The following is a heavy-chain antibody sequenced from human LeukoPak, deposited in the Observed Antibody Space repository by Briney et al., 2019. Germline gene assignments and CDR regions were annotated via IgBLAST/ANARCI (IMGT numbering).Heavy chain of an antibody. J-gene: IGHJ4*02. V-gene: IGHV3-43*01. CDR1: GFTFDRFT. Sequence: GGSLRLSCAASGFTFDRFTIHWVRQTPGKGLEWVSLINRRGHTFYADSVKGRFTISRDNSRNSVFLQMNSMRPEDTALYHCAKEVDCPSDCLFFHSWGQGTLVTVSS. CDR3: AKEVDCPSDCLFFHS. CDR2: INRRGHT. D-gene: IGHD2-21*02.